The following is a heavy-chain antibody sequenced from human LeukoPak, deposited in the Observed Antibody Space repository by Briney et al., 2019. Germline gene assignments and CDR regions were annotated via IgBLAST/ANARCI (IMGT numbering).Heavy chain of an antibody. J-gene: IGHJ2*01. D-gene: IGHD6-6*01. CDR1: GGSISSYY. CDR2: VLYSGSG. V-gene: IGHV4-59*01. CDR3: ARSFVSSIAARHWYFDL. Sequence: SSETLSLTCTVSGGSISSYYWSWIRQSPGKGLEWIGYVLYSGSGDYNPSLKSRVTILIDTSKNQFSLKLSSVTTADTAVYYCARSFVSSIAARHWYFDLWGRGTRVTVSS.